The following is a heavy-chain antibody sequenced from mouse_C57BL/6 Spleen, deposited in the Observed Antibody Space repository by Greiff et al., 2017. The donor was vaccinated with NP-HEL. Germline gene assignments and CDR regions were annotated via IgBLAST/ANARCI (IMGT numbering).Heavy chain of an antibody. CDR1: GYTFTTSS. CDR3: ARRTGTFFDY. D-gene: IGHD4-1*01. V-gene: IGHV1-47*01. J-gene: IGHJ2*01. Sequence: QVPLQQSWPELVNPVASVQISCKASGYTFTTSSIDWMKQNHVKCLEWIGNFHPYNDDTKYNEKFKGKATLTVEKSSSTVYLELSRLTADDSAVYYCARRTGTFFDYWGQGTTLTVSS. CDR2: FHPYNDDT.